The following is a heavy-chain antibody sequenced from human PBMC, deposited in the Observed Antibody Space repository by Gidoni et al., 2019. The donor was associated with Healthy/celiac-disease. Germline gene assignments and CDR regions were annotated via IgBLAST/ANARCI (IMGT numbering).Heavy chain of an antibody. CDR2: INPNSCGT. Sequence: QVQLVQSGAEVKKPGASVKVSCKASGYTFTGYYMHWGRQAPGQGLEWMGWINPNSCGTNYAQKFQGRVTMTRDTSISTAYMELSRLRSDDTAVYYCARALIYSSCGAFDIWGQGTMVTVSS. CDR1: GYTFTGYY. J-gene: IGHJ3*02. CDR3: ARALIYSSCGAFDI. D-gene: IGHD6-6*01. V-gene: IGHV1-2*02.